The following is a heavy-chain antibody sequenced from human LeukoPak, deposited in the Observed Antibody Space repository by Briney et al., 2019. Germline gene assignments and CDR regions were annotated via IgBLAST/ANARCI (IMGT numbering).Heavy chain of an antibody. CDR2: ISGSGTDT. J-gene: IGHJ4*02. D-gene: IGHD2-15*01. CDR3: AKGGGSSCYSPSDY. V-gene: IGHV3-23*01. Sequence: GGSLRLSCGGSGFTFSSYAMSWVRPAPGEGLEWVSAISGSGTDTFYANSVKGRFTISRDNPKNTLYLQMNSLRAEDTAVYYCAKGGGSSCYSPSDYWGQGTLVTVSS. CDR1: GFTFSSYA.